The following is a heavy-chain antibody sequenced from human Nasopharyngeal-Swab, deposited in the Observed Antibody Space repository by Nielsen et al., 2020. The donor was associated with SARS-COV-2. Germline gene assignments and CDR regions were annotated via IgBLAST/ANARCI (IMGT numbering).Heavy chain of an antibody. CDR3: ARGGPPEHYYHYYGLDV. V-gene: IGHV4-34*01. CDR2: ISHSGTS. Sequence: PGKGLEWIGEISHSGTSKYNPALKSRVTISVDTSKNQVSLKLRSVTAADRGVYYCARGGPPEHYYHYYGLDVWGQGTTVTVSS. J-gene: IGHJ6*02.